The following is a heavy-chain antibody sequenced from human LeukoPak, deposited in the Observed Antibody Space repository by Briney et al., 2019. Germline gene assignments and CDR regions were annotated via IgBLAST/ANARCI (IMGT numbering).Heavy chain of an antibody. CDR3: AGYQWLVNWFDP. J-gene: IGHJ5*02. D-gene: IGHD6-19*01. CDR1: GGSISSYY. Sequence: PSETLSLTCTVSGGSISSYYWSWIRQPPGKGLEWIGYIYYSGSTNYNSSLKSRVTISVDTSKNQFSLKLSSVTAADTAVYYCAGYQWLVNWFDPWGQGTLVTVSS. V-gene: IGHV4-59*01. CDR2: IYYSGST.